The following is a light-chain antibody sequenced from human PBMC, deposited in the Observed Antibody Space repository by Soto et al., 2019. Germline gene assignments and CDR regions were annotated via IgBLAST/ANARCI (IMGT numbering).Light chain of an antibody. V-gene: IGLV1-40*01. J-gene: IGLJ1*01. Sequence: QSALAQPPSVSGAPGQRVTISCTGSSSNIGAGYDVHWYQQLPGTAPKLLIYGNSNRPSGVPDRFSGSKSGTSGSLAITGLQAEDEAHYYCQSYESSLSGYVFGTGTKVTVL. CDR3: QSYESSLSGYV. CDR1: SSNIGAGYD. CDR2: GNS.